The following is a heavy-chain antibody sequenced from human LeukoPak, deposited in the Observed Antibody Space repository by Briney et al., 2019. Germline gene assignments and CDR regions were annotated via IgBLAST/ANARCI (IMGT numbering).Heavy chain of an antibody. J-gene: IGHJ4*02. CDR3: AKDLRSGGSYPDY. CDR1: GFTFSSYA. V-gene: IGHV3-23*01. CDR2: ISGRDGSI. D-gene: IGHD1-26*01. Sequence: GGSLRLSCAASGFTFSSYAMSWIRHAPGKGLEWVSSISGRDGSIYYADSVKGRFTISRDNSKNTLYLQMNSLRVEDTAIYYCAKDLRSGGSYPDYWGQGTLVTISS.